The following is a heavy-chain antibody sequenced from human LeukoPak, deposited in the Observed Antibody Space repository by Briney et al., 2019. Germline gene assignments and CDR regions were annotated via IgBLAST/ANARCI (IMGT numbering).Heavy chain of an antibody. CDR1: GFTFGSYA. J-gene: IGHJ4*03. Sequence: GGSLRLSCAASGFTFGSYAMSWVRQIPGKGLEWVSALSARGGRTFYADSVNGRFTISRDNSKNTLYLQMNSLRAEDTAVYYCAKEGSESYSATPFEYWGQGTTVTVSS. CDR3: AKEGSESYSATPFEY. D-gene: IGHD3-10*01. CDR2: LSARGGRT. V-gene: IGHV3-23*01.